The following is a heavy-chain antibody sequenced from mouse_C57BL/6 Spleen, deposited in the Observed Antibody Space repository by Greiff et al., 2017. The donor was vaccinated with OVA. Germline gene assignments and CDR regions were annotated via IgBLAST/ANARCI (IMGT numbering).Heavy chain of an antibody. CDR1: GFTFSDYY. J-gene: IGHJ1*03. D-gene: IGHD1-1*01. CDR2: ISNGGGST. Sequence: EVMLVESGGGLVQPGGSLKLSCAASGFTFSDYYMYWVRPTPEKRLEWVAYISNGGGSTYYPDPVKGRFTISRDNAKNTLFLQMSRLKSEDTAMYYCARHIYYYGSRGYYEVWGTGTTVTVSS. CDR3: ARHIYYYGSRGYYEV. V-gene: IGHV5-12*01.